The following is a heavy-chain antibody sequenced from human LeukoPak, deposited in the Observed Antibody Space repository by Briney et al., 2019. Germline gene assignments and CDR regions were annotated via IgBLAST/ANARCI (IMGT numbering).Heavy chain of an antibody. V-gene: IGHV1-46*03. CDR2: INPSGGST. CDR1: GYTFTTYY. CDR3: AREMSQARHIGDY. J-gene: IGHJ4*02. D-gene: IGHD6-6*01. Sequence: GASVKVSCKASGYTFTTYYMHWVRQAPGQGLEWMGIINPSGGSTSYAQKFQGRVTMTRDKSTSTVYMELSSLRSEDTALYYCAREMSQARHIGDYWGQGTLVTVSS.